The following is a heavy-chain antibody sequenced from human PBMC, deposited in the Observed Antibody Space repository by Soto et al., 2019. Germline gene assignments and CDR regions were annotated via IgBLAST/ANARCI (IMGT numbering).Heavy chain of an antibody. Sequence: GSLRLYCAAPGFTFGSVALGWVLHTPGKGLEWVSAIIGSGGSTYYADSVKGRFTISRDNSKNTLYLQMSSLRAEDTAVYYCAKDAPVGATNWFDPWGQGTLVTVSS. CDR3: AKDAPVGATNWFDP. J-gene: IGHJ5*02. CDR1: GFTFGSVA. D-gene: IGHD1-26*01. CDR2: IIGSGGST. V-gene: IGHV3-23*01.